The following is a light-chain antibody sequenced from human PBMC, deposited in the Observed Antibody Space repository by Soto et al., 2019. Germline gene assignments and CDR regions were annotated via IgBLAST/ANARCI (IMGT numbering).Light chain of an antibody. CDR3: QQYNNWPYT. CDR2: GAS. Sequence: EIGMTQSPATLSVSPGERATLSCRASQSVSSNLAWYQQKPGQAPRLLIYGASTMATGIPASFSGSGSGTEFPLIISSLQSEDFAVYYCQQYNNWPYTFGQETKLEIK. CDR1: QSVSSN. J-gene: IGKJ2*01. V-gene: IGKV3-15*01.